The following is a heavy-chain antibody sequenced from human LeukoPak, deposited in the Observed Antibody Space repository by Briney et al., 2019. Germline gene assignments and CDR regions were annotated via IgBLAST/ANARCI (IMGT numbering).Heavy chain of an antibody. V-gene: IGHV4-61*02. Sequence: SETLSLTCTVSGGSISSGSYYWSWIRQPAGKGLEWIGRIYTSGSTNYNPSLESRVTISVDTSKNQFSLKLSSVTAADTAVYYCARSIAAAGAVDYWGQGTLVNVSS. CDR3: ARSIAAAGAVDY. CDR1: GGSISSGSYY. D-gene: IGHD6-13*01. CDR2: IYTSGST. J-gene: IGHJ4*02.